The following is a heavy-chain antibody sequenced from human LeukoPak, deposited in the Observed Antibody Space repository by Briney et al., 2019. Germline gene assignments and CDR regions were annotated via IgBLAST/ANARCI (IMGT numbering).Heavy chain of an antibody. V-gene: IGHV1-69*13. D-gene: IGHD6-19*01. Sequence: GASVKVSCTASGGTFSSYAISWVRQAPGQGLEWMGGIIPIFGTANYAQKFQGRVTITADESTSTAYMELSSLRSEDTAVYYCARSPNLIAVADPSYYYGMDVWGQGTTVTVSS. CDR2: IIPIFGTA. J-gene: IGHJ6*02. CDR1: GGTFSSYA. CDR3: ARSPNLIAVADPSYYYGMDV.